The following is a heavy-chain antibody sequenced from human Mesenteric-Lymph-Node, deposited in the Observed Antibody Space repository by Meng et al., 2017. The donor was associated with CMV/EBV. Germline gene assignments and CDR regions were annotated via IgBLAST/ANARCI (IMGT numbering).Heavy chain of an antibody. J-gene: IGHJ4*02. D-gene: IGHD3-3*01. CDR1: GGSISSYY. CDR2: IYYSGST. V-gene: IGHV4-59*01. CDR3: AKPDGGYHEDYDFWY. Sequence: SETLSLTCTVSGGSISSYYWSWIRQPPGKGLEWIGYIYYSGSTNYNPSLKSRVTISVDTSKNQFSLKLSSVTAADTAVYYCAKPDGGYHEDYDFWYWGQGTLVTVSS.